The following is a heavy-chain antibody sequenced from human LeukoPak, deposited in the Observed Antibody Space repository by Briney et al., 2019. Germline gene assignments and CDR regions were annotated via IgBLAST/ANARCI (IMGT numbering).Heavy chain of an antibody. Sequence: GASVKVSCKAAGYTFIRYGISWVRQAPGQGLEWMGWISAYNGNTKNVQKFQGRVTMTTDTSTSIAYMELRSLRSDGTAVYYCARGGQLLTSDFDYWGQGTLVTVSS. CDR3: ARGGQLLTSDFDY. CDR2: ISAYNGNT. J-gene: IGHJ4*02. D-gene: IGHD4-23*01. CDR1: GYTFIRYG. V-gene: IGHV1-18*01.